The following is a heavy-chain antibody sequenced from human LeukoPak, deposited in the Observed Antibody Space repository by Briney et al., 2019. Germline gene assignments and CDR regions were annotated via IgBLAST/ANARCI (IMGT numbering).Heavy chain of an antibody. Sequence: GSLRLSCAASGFTFSNAWRSWVRQAPGKGLEWVGRIKSNTDGGTTDYAAPVKGRFTISRDDSKNTLYLQMNSLKTEDTAVYYCTTGYSYSDYWGQGTLVTVSS. V-gene: IGHV3-15*01. CDR3: TTGYSYSDY. CDR2: IKSNTDGGTT. J-gene: IGHJ4*02. D-gene: IGHD5-18*01. CDR1: GFTFSNAW.